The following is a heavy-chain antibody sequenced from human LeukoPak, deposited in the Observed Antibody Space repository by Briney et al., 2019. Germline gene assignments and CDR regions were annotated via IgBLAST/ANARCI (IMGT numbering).Heavy chain of an antibody. V-gene: IGHV4-59*01. CDR1: GGSISFYH. J-gene: IGHJ5*02. D-gene: IGHD4-11*01. Sequence: KPSETLSLTCTVSGGSISFYHWSWIRQPPGKGLEWIGYIYYSGSTNYNPSLKSRVTISVDTSKNQFSLKLSSVTAADTAVYYCARDYRNGWFDPWGQGTLVTVSS. CDR3: ARDYRNGWFDP. CDR2: IYYSGST.